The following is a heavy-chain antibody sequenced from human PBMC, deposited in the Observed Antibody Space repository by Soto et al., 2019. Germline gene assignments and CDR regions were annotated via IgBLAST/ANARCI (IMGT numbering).Heavy chain of an antibody. J-gene: IGHJ4*02. CDR3: ARRNYYDRSGYYSFDY. CDR1: GSTYTSYW. CDR2: IYPGDSDT. V-gene: IGHV5-51*01. D-gene: IGHD3-22*01. Sequence: GESLKISCKGSGSTYTSYWIGLVRQLPGTVLEWMGIIYPGDSDTRYSPSFKGQVTISDDKSISTDYLQWSSLKASETAMYYCARRNYYDRSGYYSFDYWGQGTLVTVS.